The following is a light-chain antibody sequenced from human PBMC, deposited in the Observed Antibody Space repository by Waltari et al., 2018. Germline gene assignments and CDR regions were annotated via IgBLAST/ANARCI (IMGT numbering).Light chain of an antibody. CDR1: QSVRSS. CDR2: AAS. Sequence: EIVLTQSPATLSLSPGERATLSCRASQSVRSSLAWSQKKTGEAPWLLIYAASNRATGTPAGFSGSGSGTDFTLTISSLEPEDFAVYYCQQRSNWLTFGGGTKVEIK. V-gene: IGKV3-11*01. J-gene: IGKJ4*01. CDR3: QQRSNWLT.